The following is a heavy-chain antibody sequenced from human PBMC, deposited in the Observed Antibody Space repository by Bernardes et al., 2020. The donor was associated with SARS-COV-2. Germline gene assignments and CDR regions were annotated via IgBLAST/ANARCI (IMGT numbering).Heavy chain of an antibody. CDR3: ARDLIPYGDYVNPYNYYYYGMDV. CDR1: GFTFSSYG. CDR2: ISYDGSNK. D-gene: IGHD4-17*01. Sequence: VGSLIRSCAASGFTFSSYGMHWVRQAPGQGLEWVAVISYDGSNKYYADSVKGRFTISRDNSKNTLYLQMNSLRAEDTAVYYCARDLIPYGDYVNPYNYYYYGMDVRGQGTTVTVSS. V-gene: IGHV3-30*03. J-gene: IGHJ6*02.